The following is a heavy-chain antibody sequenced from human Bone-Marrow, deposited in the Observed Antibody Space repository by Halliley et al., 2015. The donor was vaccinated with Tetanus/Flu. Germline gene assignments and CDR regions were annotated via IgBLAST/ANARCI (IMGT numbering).Heavy chain of an antibody. CDR3: ARLMARLNYGMDV. CDR2: MYYTGST. Sequence: TLSLTCIVSGGSISSHYWSWIRQPPGKGLEWIGYMYYTGSTKYNPSLRSRVTISVDASKNQFSLKLTSVTAADTAVYYCARLMARLNYGMDVWGRGTTVTVSS. CDR1: GGSISSHY. J-gene: IGHJ6*02. V-gene: IGHV4-59*08. D-gene: IGHD2-8*01.